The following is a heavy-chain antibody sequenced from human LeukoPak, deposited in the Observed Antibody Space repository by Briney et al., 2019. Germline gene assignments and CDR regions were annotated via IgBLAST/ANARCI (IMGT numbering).Heavy chain of an antibody. D-gene: IGHD3-10*01. J-gene: IGHJ6*03. CDR1: GFTFSNYA. Sequence: GGSLRLSCAASGFTFSNYAITWVRQAPGKGLEWVSSISGSGGRTYYADSVKGRFTISRDNSKNTLYLQMKSLRAEDTAVYYCGKGGAVSSKSITMIRGTRRYYYYMDVWGKGTTVTISS. CDR2: ISGSGGRT. V-gene: IGHV3-23*01. CDR3: GKGGAVSSKSITMIRGTRRYYYYMDV.